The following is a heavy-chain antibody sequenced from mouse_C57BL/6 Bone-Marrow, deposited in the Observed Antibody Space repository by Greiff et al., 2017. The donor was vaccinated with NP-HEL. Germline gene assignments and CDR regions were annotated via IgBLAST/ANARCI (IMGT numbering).Heavy chain of an antibody. CDR2: INPSSGYT. Sequence: VQGVESGAELAKPGASVKLSCKASGYTFTSYWMHWVKQRPGQGLEWIGYINPSSGYTKYNQKFKDKATLTADKSSSTAYMQLSSLTYEDSAVYYCARYAQATSFDYWGQGTTLTVSS. J-gene: IGHJ2*01. V-gene: IGHV1-7*01. CDR3: ARYAQATSFDY. D-gene: IGHD3-2*02. CDR1: GYTFTSYW.